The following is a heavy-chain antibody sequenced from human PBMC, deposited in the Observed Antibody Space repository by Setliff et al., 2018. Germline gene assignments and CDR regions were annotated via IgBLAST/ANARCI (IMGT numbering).Heavy chain of an antibody. CDR2: IKQSGNS. Sequence: SEALSLTCTVYGGSFSDYYWGWIRQSPGKRPEWIAEIKQSGNSNYNPSLNRRVSVLVDTPPNQFSLKVFSVTAADTAVYYCRVWSSYYQNDYWAQGTLVTVSS. J-gene: IGHJ4*02. CDR3: RVWSSYYQNDY. D-gene: IGHD3-3*01. CDR1: GGSFSDYY. V-gene: IGHV4-34*01.